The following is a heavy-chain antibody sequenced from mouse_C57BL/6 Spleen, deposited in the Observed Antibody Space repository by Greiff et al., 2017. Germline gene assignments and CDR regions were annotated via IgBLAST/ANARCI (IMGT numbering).Heavy chain of an antibody. D-gene: IGHD1-1*01. J-gene: IGHJ2*01. V-gene: IGHV1-9*01. CDR3: ARSYYGSSYVDY. CDR1: GYTFTGYW. Sequence: VQLQESGAELMKPGASVKLSCKATGYTFTGYWIEWVKQRPGHGLEWIGEILPGIGSTNYNEKFKGKATVTADTSSNTAYMQLSSLTTEDSASYYCARSYYGSSYVDYWGQGTTLTVSS. CDR2: ILPGIGST.